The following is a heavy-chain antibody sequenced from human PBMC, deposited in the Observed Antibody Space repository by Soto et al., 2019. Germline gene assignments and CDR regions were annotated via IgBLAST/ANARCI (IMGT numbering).Heavy chain of an antibody. CDR3: ARSLAGMAYKYFDY. CDR2: IYDTGAT. V-gene: IGHV4-4*08. D-gene: IGHD1-1*01. Sequence: PSETLSLTWTVLGGSISMYYWNWIRQPPGKGPESIGHIYDTGATIYNPSLKSRVTISLDTSKNQFSLKLNSMTAADTAVYYCARSLAGMAYKYFDYWGQG. J-gene: IGHJ4*02. CDR1: GGSISMYY.